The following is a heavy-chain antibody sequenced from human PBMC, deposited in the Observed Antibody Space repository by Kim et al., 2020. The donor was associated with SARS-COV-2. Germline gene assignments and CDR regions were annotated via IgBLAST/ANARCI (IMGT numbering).Heavy chain of an antibody. J-gene: IGHJ4*02. D-gene: IGHD3-9*01. V-gene: IGHV3-30*04. CDR2: ISYDGSNK. Sequence: GGSLRLSCAASGFTFSSYAMHWVRQAPGKGLEWVAVISYDGSNKYYADSVKGRFTISRDNSKNTLYLQMNSLRAEDTAVYYCARGTPFKLRYFDWLPGYWGQGTLVTVSS. CDR3: ARGTPFKLRYFDWLPGY. CDR1: GFTFSSYA.